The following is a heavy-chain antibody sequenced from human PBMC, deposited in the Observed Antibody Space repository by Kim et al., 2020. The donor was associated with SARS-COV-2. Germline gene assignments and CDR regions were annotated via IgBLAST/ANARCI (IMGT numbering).Heavy chain of an antibody. Sequence: GGSLRLSWAASGFTFSTYTMHWVRQAPGKGLEWVAVISNDGSDKVYAESVKGRFTISRDNSKSTLYVEMNSLRPEDTAVYYCARNHGSDYWGQGTLVSVSS. CDR2: ISNDGSDK. D-gene: IGHD3-10*01. CDR3: ARNHGSDY. J-gene: IGHJ4*02. CDR1: GFTFSTYT. V-gene: IGHV3-30*04.